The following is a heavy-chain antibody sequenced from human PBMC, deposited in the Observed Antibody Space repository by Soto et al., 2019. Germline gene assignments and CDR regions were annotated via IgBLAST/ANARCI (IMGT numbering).Heavy chain of an antibody. Sequence: EVQLVESGGGLVQPGGSLRLSCAASGFTFSSYWMSWVRQAPGKGLEWVANIKQDGSEKYYVDSVKGRFTISRDNAKNSLYLQMNSLRAEDTAVYYCARDRREGYDYIWGSYRFTHSDYWGQGTLVTVSS. CDR2: IKQDGSEK. CDR3: ARDRREGYDYIWGSYRFTHSDY. CDR1: GFTFSSYW. V-gene: IGHV3-7*01. D-gene: IGHD3-16*02. J-gene: IGHJ4*02.